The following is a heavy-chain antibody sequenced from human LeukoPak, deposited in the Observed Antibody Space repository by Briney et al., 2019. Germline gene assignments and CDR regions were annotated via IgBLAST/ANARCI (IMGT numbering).Heavy chain of an antibody. CDR2: SGGST. CDR1: GFSVSNNY. D-gene: IGHD1-26*01. CDR3: TRDRDSGSHYGY. V-gene: IGHV3-66*02. J-gene: IGHJ4*02. Sequence: GGSLRLSCAGSGFSVSNNYMSWVRQAPGKGLEWVSVSGGSTYYADSVKGRFTISSDNSKNTLYLQMNSLRAEDTAVYYCTRDRDSGSHYGYWGQGTLVIVSS.